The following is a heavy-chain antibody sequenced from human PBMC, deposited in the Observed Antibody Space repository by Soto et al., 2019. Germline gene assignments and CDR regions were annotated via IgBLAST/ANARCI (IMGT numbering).Heavy chain of an antibody. Sequence: GGSLRLSCAASGFTFSTYWMSWVRQSPGKGLEWVGNIKQDGSGENYVDSVKGRFTISRDNANHSLYLQMNSLRAEDTAVYYCARDRGPPRYLYYGMDVWGQGTTVTVSS. V-gene: IGHV3-7*01. J-gene: IGHJ6*02. CDR1: GFTFSTYW. CDR2: IKQDGSGE. D-gene: IGHD3-10*01. CDR3: ARDRGPPRYLYYGMDV.